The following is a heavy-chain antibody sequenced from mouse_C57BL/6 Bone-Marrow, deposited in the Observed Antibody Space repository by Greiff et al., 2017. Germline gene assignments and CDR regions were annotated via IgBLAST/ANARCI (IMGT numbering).Heavy chain of an antibody. V-gene: IGHV14-4*01. CDR3: TRGYGSSYGAMDY. D-gene: IGHD1-1*01. CDR1: GFNIKDDY. J-gene: IGHJ4*01. Sequence: VQLQQSGAELVRPGASVKLSCTASGFNIKDDYMHWVKQRPEQGLEWIGWIDPENGDTEYASKFQGKATITADTSSNTAYLQLSSLTSEDTAVYYCTRGYGSSYGAMDYWGQGTSVTVSS. CDR2: IDPENGDT.